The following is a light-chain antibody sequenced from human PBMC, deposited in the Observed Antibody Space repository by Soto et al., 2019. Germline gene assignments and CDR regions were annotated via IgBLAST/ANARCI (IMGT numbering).Light chain of an antibody. Sequence: DIQMTQSPSSLSASVGDSVTITCRASQDISNYLVWFQQKPGKAHKPLIYGASSLKGGVPSNFSGSGFGTEFTLTITSLQPEDFATYYCQQYNAYPWTFGQGTKVDIK. V-gene: IGKV1-16*02. J-gene: IGKJ1*01. CDR1: QDISNY. CDR3: QQYNAYPWT. CDR2: GAS.